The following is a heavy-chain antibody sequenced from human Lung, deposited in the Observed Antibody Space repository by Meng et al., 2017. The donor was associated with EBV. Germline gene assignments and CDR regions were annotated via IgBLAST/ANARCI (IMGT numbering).Heavy chain of an antibody. Sequence: QVQLQESGPGLVKPSQTLSLTCAVSGGSISSGGYYWSWIRQPPGKGLEWIGYIYYSGSTYYNPSLKSRVTISVDTSKNQFSLKLSSVTAADTAVYYCVRTPTSYGSGSYFSPWFDPWGQGTLVTVSS. CDR2: IYYSGST. CDR1: GGSISSGGYY. CDR3: VRTPTSYGSGSYFSPWFDP. J-gene: IGHJ5*02. V-gene: IGHV4-30-4*01. D-gene: IGHD3-10*01.